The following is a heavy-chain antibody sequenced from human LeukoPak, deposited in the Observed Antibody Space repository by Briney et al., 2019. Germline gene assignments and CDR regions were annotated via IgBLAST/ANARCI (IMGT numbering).Heavy chain of an antibody. CDR1: GYTFTSYG. CDR3: ARDLMITFGGVHYYYYGMDV. Sequence: ASVKVSCKASGYTFTSYGISWVRQAPGQGLEWMGWISAYNGNTNYAQKLQGRVTMTTDTSTSTVYMELSSLRSEDTAVYYCARDLMITFGGVHYYYYGMDVWGQGTTVTVSS. J-gene: IGHJ6*02. CDR2: ISAYNGNT. D-gene: IGHD3-16*01. V-gene: IGHV1-18*01.